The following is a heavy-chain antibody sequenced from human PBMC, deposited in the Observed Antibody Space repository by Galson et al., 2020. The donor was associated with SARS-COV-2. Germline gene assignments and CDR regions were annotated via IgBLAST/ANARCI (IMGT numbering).Heavy chain of an antibody. CDR2: IYSGGST. CDR3: ASTRTYSSSWYTNY. Sequence: HSGGSLRLSCAASGFTVSSNYMSWVRQAPGKGLEWVSVIYSGGSTYYADSVKGRFTISRDNSKNTLYLQMNSLRAEDTAVYYCASTRTYSSSWYTNYWGQGTLVTVSS. V-gene: IGHV3-53*01. D-gene: IGHD6-13*01. J-gene: IGHJ4*02. CDR1: GFTVSSNY.